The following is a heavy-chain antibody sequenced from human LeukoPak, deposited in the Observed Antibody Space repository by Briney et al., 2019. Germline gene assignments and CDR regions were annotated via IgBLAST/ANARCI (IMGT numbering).Heavy chain of an antibody. CDR2: IYYSGTT. CDR1: GGSISSGGYH. D-gene: IGHD2-15*01. CDR3: VRHSRVVAFDY. J-gene: IGHJ4*02. V-gene: IGHV4-31*03. Sequence: SETLSLTCTVSGGSISSGGYHWSWIRQHPGKGLEWIGYIYYSGTTSYNPSLKSRVTISEGTSKNQVSLELSSVTAADTAVYYCVRHSRVVAFDYWGQGNLVTVSS.